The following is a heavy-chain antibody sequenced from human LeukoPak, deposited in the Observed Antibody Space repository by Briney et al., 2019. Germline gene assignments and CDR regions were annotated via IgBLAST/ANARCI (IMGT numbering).Heavy chain of an antibody. Sequence: GGSLRLSCAASGFTFNNYRMNWVRQAPGKGLEWVSAISSSSTNIYYADTVKGRFTISRDNAKNSLYLQMNSLRAEDTAVYYCARDRCSGGICYSFDQWGQGTLVTVSP. V-gene: IGHV3-21*01. J-gene: IGHJ4*02. D-gene: IGHD2-15*01. CDR3: ARDRCSGGICYSFDQ. CDR1: GFTFNNYR. CDR2: ISSSSTNI.